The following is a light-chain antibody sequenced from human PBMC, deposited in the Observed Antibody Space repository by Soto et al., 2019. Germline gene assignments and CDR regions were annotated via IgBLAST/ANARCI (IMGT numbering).Light chain of an antibody. CDR1: QSVSSRF. CDR2: GAS. CDR3: QQYGSSPPWT. J-gene: IGKJ1*01. Sequence: DIVLTQSPGTLSLSPGERATLSCRASQSVSSRFLAWYQQKPGQAPRLLMYGASSRATGVPDRFSGSGSGTDFTLTISRLEPEDFAVYYCQQYGSSPPWTFGQGTKVDIK. V-gene: IGKV3-20*01.